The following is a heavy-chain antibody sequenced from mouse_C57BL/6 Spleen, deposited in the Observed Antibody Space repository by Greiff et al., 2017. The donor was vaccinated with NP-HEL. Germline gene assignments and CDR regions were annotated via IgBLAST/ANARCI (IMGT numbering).Heavy chain of an antibody. CDR1: GYAFSSSW. D-gene: IGHD2-4*01. CDR3: ARRAYDYDWFAY. CDR2: IYPGDGDT. J-gene: IGHJ3*01. V-gene: IGHV1-82*01. Sequence: VHLVESGPELVKPGASVKISCKASGYAFSSSWMNWVKQRPGKGLEWIGRIYPGDGDTNYNGKFKGKSTLTVDKSSSTAYMQLSSLTSEDSAVYYCARRAYDYDWFAYWGQGTLVTVSA.